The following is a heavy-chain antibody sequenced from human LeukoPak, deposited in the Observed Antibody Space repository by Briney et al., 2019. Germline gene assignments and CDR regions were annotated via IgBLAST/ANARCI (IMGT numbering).Heavy chain of an antibody. V-gene: IGHV3-23*01. CDR3: AKETPPTYDFWSGYDTGY. D-gene: IGHD3-3*01. J-gene: IGHJ4*02. CDR1: GFTFSSYA. CDR2: ISGSGGST. Sequence: PGGSLRLPCAASGFTFSSYAMSWVRQAPGKGLEWVSVISGSGGSTYYADSVKGRFTISRDNSKNTLYLQMNSLRAEDTAVYYCAKETPPTYDFWSGYDTGYWGQGTLVTVSS.